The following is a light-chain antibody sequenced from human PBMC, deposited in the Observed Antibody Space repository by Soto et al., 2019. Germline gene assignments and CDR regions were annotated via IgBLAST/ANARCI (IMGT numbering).Light chain of an antibody. J-gene: IGKJ4*01. CDR2: GAS. CDR3: QQYGSSPGFT. CDR1: QSFHTNY. Sequence: EIVLTQSPGTLCLSPGERATLSCRASQSFHTNYLAWYQQRPGQAPRLLIYGASNRASGIPERFSGSGSGTDFTLTINRLEPEDSAVYFCQQYGSSPGFTFGGGTKIEIK. V-gene: IGKV3-20*01.